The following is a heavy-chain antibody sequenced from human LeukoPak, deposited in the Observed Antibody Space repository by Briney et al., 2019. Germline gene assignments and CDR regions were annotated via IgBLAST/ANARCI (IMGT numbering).Heavy chain of an antibody. Sequence: GGSLRLSCAASGFTFSSHWMSWVRQAPGKGLEWVANIKQDGSEKYYVDSVKGRFTISRDNAKNSLYLQMNSLRAEDTAVYYCARDTYYYDSSGYPLDYWGQGTLVTVSS. CDR2: IKQDGSEK. CDR3: ARDTYYYDSSGYPLDY. V-gene: IGHV3-7*01. CDR1: GFTFSSHW. J-gene: IGHJ4*02. D-gene: IGHD3-22*01.